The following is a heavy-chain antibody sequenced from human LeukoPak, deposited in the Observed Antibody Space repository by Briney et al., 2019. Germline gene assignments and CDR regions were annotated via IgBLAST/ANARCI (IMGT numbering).Heavy chain of an antibody. D-gene: IGHD3-22*01. CDR3: ARGYDSSGLAPDY. Sequence: SETLSLTCAVYGGSFSGYYWSWIRQPPGKGLEWIGEINHSGSTNYNPSLKSRVTISVDTSKNQFSLKLSSVTAAGTAVYYCARGYDSSGLAPDYWGQGTLVTVSS. CDR2: INHSGST. CDR1: GGSFSGYY. J-gene: IGHJ4*02. V-gene: IGHV4-34*01.